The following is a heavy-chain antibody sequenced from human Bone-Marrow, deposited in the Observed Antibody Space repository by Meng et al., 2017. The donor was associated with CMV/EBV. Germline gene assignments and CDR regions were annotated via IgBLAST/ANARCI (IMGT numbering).Heavy chain of an antibody. Sequence: GGSLRLSCAASGFTFSDYYMSWVRQAPGKGLEWVAVITYDGSHKYYADSVKGRFTISRDNSKNTLYLQMYSLRAEDTALYYCASAYGGNGWGQGTLVTVSS. CDR2: ITYDGSHK. D-gene: IGHD4-23*01. CDR1: GFTFSDYY. V-gene: IGHV3-30*03. CDR3: ASAYGGNG. J-gene: IGHJ4*02.